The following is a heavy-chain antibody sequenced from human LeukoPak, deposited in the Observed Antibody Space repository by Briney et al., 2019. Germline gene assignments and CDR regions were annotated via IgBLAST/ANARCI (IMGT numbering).Heavy chain of an antibody. CDR3: AKDISQNYYDSSGYYDY. CDR1: GFTFDDYA. J-gene: IGHJ4*02. Sequence: HPGGSLRLSCAASGFTFDDYAMHWVRQAPGKGLEWVSGISWNSGSIGYADSVKGRFTISRDNAKNSLYLQMNSLRAEDMALYYCAKDISQNYYDSSGYYDYWGPGTLVTVSS. V-gene: IGHV3-9*03. D-gene: IGHD3-22*01. CDR2: ISWNSGSI.